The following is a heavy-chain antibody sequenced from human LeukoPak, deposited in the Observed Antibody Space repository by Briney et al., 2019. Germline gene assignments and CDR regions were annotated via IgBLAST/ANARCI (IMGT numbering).Heavy chain of an antibody. D-gene: IGHD3-22*01. J-gene: IGHJ4*02. CDR2: ISSGSGYI. CDR3: ARDKDIRRYYDSSGYPRGAFDY. CDR1: GSTFSSYE. Sequence: GGSLRLSRAASGSTFSSYEMNWVRQAPGKGLEWVSSISSGSGYIYYADSVRGRFTISRDNAKNSLYLQMNSLRAEDTAVYYCARDKDIRRYYDSSGYPRGAFDYWGQGTLVTVSS. V-gene: IGHV3-21*01.